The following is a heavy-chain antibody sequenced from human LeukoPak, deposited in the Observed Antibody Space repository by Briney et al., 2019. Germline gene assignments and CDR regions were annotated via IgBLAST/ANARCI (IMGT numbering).Heavy chain of an antibody. V-gene: IGHV4-34*01. D-gene: IGHD4-17*01. CDR1: GGSFSGYY. Sequence: SETLSLTCAVYGGSFSGYYWSWIRQPPGKGLEWIGEINHSGSTNYNPSLKSRVTISVDTSKNQFSLKLSSVTAADTAVYYCAVHGDYARYLDLWGRGTLVTVSS. CDR2: INHSGST. CDR3: AVHGDYARYLDL. J-gene: IGHJ2*01.